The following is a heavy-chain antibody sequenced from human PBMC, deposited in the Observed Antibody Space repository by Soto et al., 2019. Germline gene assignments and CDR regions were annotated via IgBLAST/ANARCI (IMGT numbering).Heavy chain of an antibody. CDR3: AKEPVGPDWYFDL. J-gene: IGHJ2*01. V-gene: IGHV3-23*01. CDR2: ISGSGIST. CDR1: GFTFRRYA. Sequence: DVQLLESGGGLVQPGGSLRLSCAASGFTFRRYAMSWVRQAPGKGLEWVSGISGSGISTHYADSVKGRFTVSRDNSKNTLYLQMNSLRAEDTAVYNCAKEPVGPDWYFDLWGRSTMLSVSS.